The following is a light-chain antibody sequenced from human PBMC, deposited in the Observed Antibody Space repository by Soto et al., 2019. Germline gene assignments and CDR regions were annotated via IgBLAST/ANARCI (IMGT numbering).Light chain of an antibody. CDR2: EVD. Sequence: SALTQPASVSESPGQSITISCTGPSTDLGGYKYVSWYQQHPRTAPKLMIFEVDGRPSGVSDRFSGSKSGNTASLTISGLHPEDEADYYCSSFSSSRTPYVFGTGTKVTV. J-gene: IGLJ1*01. CDR1: STDLGGYKY. V-gene: IGLV2-14*01. CDR3: SSFSSSRTPYV.